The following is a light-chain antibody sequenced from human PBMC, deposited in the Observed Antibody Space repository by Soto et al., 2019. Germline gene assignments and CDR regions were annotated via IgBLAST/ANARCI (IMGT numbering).Light chain of an antibody. CDR3: CSYVGTYTFEV. CDR2: DVS. Sequence: QSVLTQPRSVSGCPGQSVTISCTGTSSDVGDYNYVSWYQQHPGKAPKLMIYDVSNRPSGVPDRFSGSKSGNTASLTISGLQAEDEADYYCCSYVGTYTFEVFGTGTKVTVL. V-gene: IGLV2-11*01. J-gene: IGLJ1*01. CDR1: SSDVGDYNY.